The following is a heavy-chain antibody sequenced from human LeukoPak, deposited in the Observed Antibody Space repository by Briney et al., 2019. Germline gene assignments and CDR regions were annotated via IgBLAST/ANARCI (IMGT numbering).Heavy chain of an antibody. CDR2: IIPILGIA. CDR1: VGTFSSYA. J-gene: IGHJ4*02. D-gene: IGHD4-17*01. V-gene: IGHV1-69*04. CDR3: ARDPRYGPYYFDY. Sequence: SVKVSCKASVGTFSSYAISWVRQAPGQGLEWMGRIIPILGIANYAQKFQGRVTITADKSTSTAYMELSSLRSEDTAVYYCARDPRYGPYYFDYWGQGTLVTVSS.